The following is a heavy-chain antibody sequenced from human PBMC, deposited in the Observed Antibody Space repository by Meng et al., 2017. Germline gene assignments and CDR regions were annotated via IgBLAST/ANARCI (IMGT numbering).Heavy chain of an antibody. J-gene: IGHJ6*02. Sequence: GESLKISCAASGFTFSSYEMNWVRQAPGKGLEWVSYISSSGSTIYYADSVKGRFTISRDNAKNSLYLQMNSLRAEDTALYYCARDQEGYSSSQSYYYYGMDVWGQGTAVTVSS. CDR2: ISSSGSTI. V-gene: IGHV3-48*03. D-gene: IGHD6-13*01. CDR3: ARDQEGYSSSQSYYYYGMDV. CDR1: GFTFSSYE.